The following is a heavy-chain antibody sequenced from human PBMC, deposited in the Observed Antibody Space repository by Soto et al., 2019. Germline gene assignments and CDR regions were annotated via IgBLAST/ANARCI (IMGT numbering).Heavy chain of an antibody. J-gene: IGHJ6*02. V-gene: IGHV4-59*12. CDR2: IYYSGST. Sequence: SVTLSLTWPVAGCSIRGYAWSWIRQTPREGLEWIGYIYYSGSTNYNPSLKSRVTISVDRSKNQFSLKLSSVTAADTAVCYCARGGSGGPGHYYYYGMDVCGQGTTVTVAS. CDR3: ARGGSGGPGHYYYYGMDV. CDR1: GCSIRGYA. D-gene: IGHD2-15*01.